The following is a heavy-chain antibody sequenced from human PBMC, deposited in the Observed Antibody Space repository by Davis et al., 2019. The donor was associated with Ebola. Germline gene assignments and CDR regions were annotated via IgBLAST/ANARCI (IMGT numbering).Heavy chain of an antibody. J-gene: IGHJ4*02. CDR2: IYSGGST. CDR3: ARDLHGGNGDY. V-gene: IGHV3-53*01. D-gene: IGHD4-23*01. CDR1: GFTVSSNS. Sequence: PGGSLRLSCAASGFTVSSNSMSWVRQAPGKGLEWVSAIYSGGSTYYADSVKGRFTISRDNSKNTLYLQMNSLRAEDTAVYYCARDLHGGNGDYWGQGTLVTVSS.